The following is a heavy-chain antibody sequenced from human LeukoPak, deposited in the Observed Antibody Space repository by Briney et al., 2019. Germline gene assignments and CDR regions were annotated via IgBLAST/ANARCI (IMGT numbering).Heavy chain of an antibody. D-gene: IGHD2-2*01. Sequence: ASVKVSCKASGYTFTGYYMHWVRQAPGQGLEWMGWINPNSGGTNYAQKFQGRVTMTRDTSISTAYMELSRLRSDDTAVYYCARELIVVVPAAIRELDYWGQGTLVTVSS. CDR3: ARELIVVVPAAIRELDY. CDR2: INPNSGGT. J-gene: IGHJ4*02. CDR1: GYTFTGYY. V-gene: IGHV1-2*02.